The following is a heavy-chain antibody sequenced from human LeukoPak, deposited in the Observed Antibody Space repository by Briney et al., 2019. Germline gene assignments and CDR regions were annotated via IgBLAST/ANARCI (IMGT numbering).Heavy chain of an antibody. CDR1: GFTFSSYT. CDR2: ISPTAVST. D-gene: IGHD3-10*01. CDR3: ARDFLGEPGAGGY. Sequence: GGSLRLSCAGSGFTFSSYTMIWVRQTTGKGLEWITSISPTAVSTFHADSVKGRFTISRDNGRNSVYLQMYSLRAEDTAVYFCARDFLGEPGAGGYWGQGILVTVSS. V-gene: IGHV3-21*01. J-gene: IGHJ4*02.